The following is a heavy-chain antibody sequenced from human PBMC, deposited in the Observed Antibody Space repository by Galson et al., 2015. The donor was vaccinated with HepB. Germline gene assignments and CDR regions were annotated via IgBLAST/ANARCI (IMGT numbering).Heavy chain of an antibody. CDR2: IYYSGST. Sequence: LSLTCTVSGASISRGGYYWSWIRQHPGKGLEWIGYIYYSGSTHYNPSLQSRVTISIDTSKNQFSLKLTSVTAADTAVYYCARVTLDGYYYDSRGYYPPEWFFGSWGQGTLVTVS. V-gene: IGHV4-31*03. CDR3: ARVTLDGYYYDSRGYYPPEWFFGS. J-gene: IGHJ4*02. CDR1: GASISRGGYY. D-gene: IGHD3-22*01.